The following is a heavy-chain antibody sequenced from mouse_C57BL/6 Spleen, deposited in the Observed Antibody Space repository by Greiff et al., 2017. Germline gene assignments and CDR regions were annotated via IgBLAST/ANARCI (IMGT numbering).Heavy chain of an antibody. Sequence: EVQLVESGGDLVKPGGSLKLSCAASGFTFSSYGMSWVRQTPDKRLEWVATISSGGSYTYYPDSVKGRFTISRDNAKNTLYLQMSSLKSEDTAMYYCARPNYYYGSGYDWYFDVWGTGTTVTVSS. CDR1: GFTFSSYG. J-gene: IGHJ1*03. CDR3: ARPNYYYGSGYDWYFDV. D-gene: IGHD1-1*01. CDR2: ISSGGSYT. V-gene: IGHV5-6*01.